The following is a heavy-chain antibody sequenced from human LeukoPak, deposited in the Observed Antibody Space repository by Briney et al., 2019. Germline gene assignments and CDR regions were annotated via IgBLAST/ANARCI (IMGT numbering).Heavy chain of an antibody. D-gene: IGHD3-22*01. CDR2: IYTSGST. CDR1: GGSFSSYY. V-gene: IGHV4-4*07. CDR3: ARDGHYDSSGYYGAEYFQH. J-gene: IGHJ1*01. Sequence: SETLSLTCAVYGGSFSSYYWSWIRQPAGKGLEWIGRIYTSGSTNYNPSLKSRVTMSVDTSKNQFSLKLSSVTAADTAVYYCARDGHYDSSGYYGAEYFQHWGQGTLVTVSS.